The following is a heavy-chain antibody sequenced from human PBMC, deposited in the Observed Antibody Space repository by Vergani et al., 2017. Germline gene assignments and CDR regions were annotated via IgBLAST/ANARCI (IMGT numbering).Heavy chain of an antibody. CDR2: IRSKANSYAT. V-gene: IGHV3-73*01. Sequence: EVQLVESGGGLVQPGGSLKLSCAASGFTFSGSAMHWVRQASGKGLEWVGRIRSKANSYATAYAASVKGRFTISRDDSKNTAYLQMNSLKTEDTAVYYCARTMPPSLYYYDSSGYFDYWGQGTLVTVSS. CDR1: GFTFSGSA. CDR3: ARTMPPSLYYYDSSGYFDY. D-gene: IGHD3-22*01. J-gene: IGHJ4*02.